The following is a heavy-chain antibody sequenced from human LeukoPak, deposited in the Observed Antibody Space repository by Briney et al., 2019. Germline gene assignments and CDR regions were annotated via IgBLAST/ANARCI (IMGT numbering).Heavy chain of an antibody. CDR3: ARDGAGYRDFPYYFDY. Sequence: QPGGSLRLSCAASGFTFSSYAMSWVRQAPGKGLEWVSAISGSGGSTYYADSVKGRFTISRDNSKNTLYLQMNSLRAEDTAVYYCARDGAGYRDFPYYFDYWGQGTLVTVSS. CDR1: GFTFSSYA. D-gene: IGHD2/OR15-2a*01. J-gene: IGHJ4*02. V-gene: IGHV3-23*01. CDR2: ISGSGGST.